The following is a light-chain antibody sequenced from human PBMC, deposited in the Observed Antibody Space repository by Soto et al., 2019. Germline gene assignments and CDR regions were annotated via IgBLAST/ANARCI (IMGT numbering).Light chain of an antibody. J-gene: IGKJ5*01. V-gene: IGKV3-20*01. CDR1: RPVTSTF. CDR2: GVS. CDR3: QQYANSPIT. Sequence: ELVLTQSPGTLSLSPGESAALSCRASRPVTSTFLAWYQQKPGQAPRLLIYGVSSRASGIPDRFFGSGSGTDFTLTINRLEPEDFAVYYCQQYANSPITFGQGTRLEIK.